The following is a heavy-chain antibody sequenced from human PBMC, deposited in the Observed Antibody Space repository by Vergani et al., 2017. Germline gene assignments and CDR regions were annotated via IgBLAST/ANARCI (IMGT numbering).Heavy chain of an antibody. CDR3: ARETVVYSSSLWLGFDL. J-gene: IGHJ2*01. D-gene: IGHD6-13*01. CDR1: GGTFSSYA. V-gene: IGHV1-69*13. Sequence: QVQLVQSGAEVKKPGSSVKVSCKASGGTFSSYAISWVRQAPGQGLEWMGRIIPIFGTANYAQKFQGRVTITADESTSIAYMELSSLRSEDTAVYYCARETVVYSSSLWLGFDLWGRGTLVTVSS. CDR2: IIPIFGTA.